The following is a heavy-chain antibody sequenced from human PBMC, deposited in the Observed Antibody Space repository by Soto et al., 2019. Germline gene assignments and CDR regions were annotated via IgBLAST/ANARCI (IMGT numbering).Heavy chain of an antibody. V-gene: IGHV1-69*13. CDR3: ARSVRHLYYYYGMDV. J-gene: IGHJ6*02. CDR2: IIPIFGTA. CDR1: GGTFSSYA. Sequence: ASVKVSCKASGGTFSSYAISWVRQAPGQGLEWMGGIIPIFGTANYAQKFQGRVTITADESTSTAYMELSSLRSEDTAVYYCARSVRHLYYYYGMDVRGQGTTVTVSS. D-gene: IGHD3-22*01.